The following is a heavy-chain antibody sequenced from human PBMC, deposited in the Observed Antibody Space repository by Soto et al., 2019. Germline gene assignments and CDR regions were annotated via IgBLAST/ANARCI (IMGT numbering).Heavy chain of an antibody. CDR3: ARGNKGPGHYGPGSQGWYGP. D-gene: IGHD3-10*01. Sequence: QVQLVQSRAEVKKPGSSVRVSCKVSGGTFISHAINWLRQAPGQGLEWMGVIIPVTETPNNAEKFQGRVTITADKATTTVYMELSSLTFDDTAVYFCARGNKGPGHYGPGSQGWYGPWGQGTLVTVSS. CDR1: GGTFISHA. V-gene: IGHV1-69*06. J-gene: IGHJ5*02. CDR2: IIPVTETP.